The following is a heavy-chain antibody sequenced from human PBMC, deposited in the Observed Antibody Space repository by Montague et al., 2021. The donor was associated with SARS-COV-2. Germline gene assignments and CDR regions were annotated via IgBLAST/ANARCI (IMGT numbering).Heavy chain of an antibody. CDR1: GFTFNTYA. J-gene: IGHJ4*02. V-gene: IGHV3-30*04. D-gene: IGHD3-10*01. Sequence: SLRLSCATSGFTFNTYALHWVRQTPGKGLEWVAVISYDGTKTYYAASVKGRFTISRDTSKNTVYLQMNSLRVEDTALYYCARERALRYYYGSGIEFCGQGTLVTVSS. CDR3: ARERALRYYYGSGIEF. CDR2: ISYDGTKT.